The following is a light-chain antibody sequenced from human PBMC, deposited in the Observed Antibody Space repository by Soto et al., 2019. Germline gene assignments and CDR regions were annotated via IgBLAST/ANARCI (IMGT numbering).Light chain of an antibody. J-gene: IGLJ3*02. Sequence: QSALTQPASVSGSPGQSITISCTGTSSDVGSEDFVSWYQQHPGKAPKLLIYEATKRPSGISNHFSGSKFGDTASLTISGLPGEDEADYYCCSYAGGSTLPVFGGGTKLTVL. CDR2: EAT. CDR1: SSDVGSEDF. V-gene: IGLV2-23*02. CDR3: CSYAGGSTLPV.